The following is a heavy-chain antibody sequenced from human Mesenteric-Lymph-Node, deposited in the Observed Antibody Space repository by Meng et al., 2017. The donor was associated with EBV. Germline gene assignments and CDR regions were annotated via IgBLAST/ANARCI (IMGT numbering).Heavy chain of an antibody. V-gene: IGHV4-30-2*01. Sequence: QVPLQGSGSGLVNPSQTRPLTCDVSGGSVSSGGYSWSWIRQPPGKGLEWIGYIYHFGSPNYNPSLKSRVTISVDRSKNQFSLNLTSMTAADTAVYYCARRGIAEGFDFWGQGTLVTVSS. CDR2: IYHFGSP. CDR3: ARRGIAEGFDF. J-gene: IGHJ4*02. CDR1: GGSVSSGGYS.